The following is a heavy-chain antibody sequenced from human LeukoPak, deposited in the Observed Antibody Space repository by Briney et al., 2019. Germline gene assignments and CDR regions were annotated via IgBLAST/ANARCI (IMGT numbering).Heavy chain of an antibody. Sequence: SETLSLTCSVSGSSITTDFYWAWIRQPPGKGIEWIADTLHTGSAYFNPSLKSRVTMSVDTSKNQLSLRLTSVTAADTAVYFCSRRKYAYDRNGFYTENFFDTWGLGTLVTDCS. D-gene: IGHD3-22*01. V-gene: IGHV4-38-2*01. CDR1: GSSITTDFY. CDR2: TLHTGSA. CDR3: SRRKYAYDRNGFYTENFFDT. J-gene: IGHJ4*02.